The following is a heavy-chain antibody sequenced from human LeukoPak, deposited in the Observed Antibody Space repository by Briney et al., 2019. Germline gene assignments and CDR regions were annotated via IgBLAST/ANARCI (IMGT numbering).Heavy chain of an antibody. V-gene: IGHV1-18*01. J-gene: IGHJ2*01. CDR3: ARDVPGYCSSTSCYEKRYFDL. D-gene: IGHD2-2*01. CDR1: GYTFTSYG. Sequence: ASVKVSCKASGYTFTSYGISWVRQAPGQGLEWMGWISAYNGNTNYAQKLQGRVTMTTDTSTSTAYMELRSLRSDDTAAYYCARDVPGYCSSTSCYEKRYFDLWGRGTLVTVSS. CDR2: ISAYNGNT.